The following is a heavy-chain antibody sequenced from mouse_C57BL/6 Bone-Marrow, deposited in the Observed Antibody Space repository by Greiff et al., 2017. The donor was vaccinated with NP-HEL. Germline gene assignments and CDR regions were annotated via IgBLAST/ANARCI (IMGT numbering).Heavy chain of an antibody. CDR3: AAITTVVGPSYAMDY. CDR1: GFNIKDYY. Sequence: EVQLQESGAELVKPGASVKLSCTASGFNIKDYYMHWVKQRTEQGLEWIGRIDPEDGETKYAPKFQGKATITADTSSNTAYLQLSSLTSEDTAVYYCAAITTVVGPSYAMDYWGQGTSVTVSS. V-gene: IGHV14-2*01. J-gene: IGHJ4*01. D-gene: IGHD1-1*01. CDR2: IDPEDGET.